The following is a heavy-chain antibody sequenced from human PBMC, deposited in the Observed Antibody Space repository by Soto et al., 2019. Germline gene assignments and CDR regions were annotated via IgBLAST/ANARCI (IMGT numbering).Heavy chain of an antibody. V-gene: IGHV1-18*01. CDR3: ARDRGSYALDY. J-gene: IGHJ4*02. CDR1: GYTFTSYG. D-gene: IGHD1-26*01. Sequence: QVQLGQSGAEVKKSGASVKVSCKASGYTFTSYGIIWVRQAPGQGLEWIGWISAYNGNTNYEQKLQGRDTLTTDTTTSTAYMELRSLRSDDTAVYYCARDRGSYALDYWGQGTLVTVSS. CDR2: ISAYNGNT.